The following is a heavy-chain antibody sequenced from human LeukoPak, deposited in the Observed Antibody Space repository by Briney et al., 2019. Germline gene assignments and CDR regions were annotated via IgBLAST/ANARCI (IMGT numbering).Heavy chain of an antibody. CDR3: ALNSDFWSGYRTYGMDV. CDR2: INHSGST. V-gene: IGHV4-34*01. D-gene: IGHD3-3*01. J-gene: IGHJ6*02. CDR1: GGSFSGYY. Sequence: RASETLSLTCAVYGGSFSGYYWSWLRQPPGKGLEWIGEINHSGSTNYNPSLKSRVTISVDTSKNQFSLKLSSVTAADTAVYYCALNSDFWSGYRTYGMDVWGQGTTVTVSS.